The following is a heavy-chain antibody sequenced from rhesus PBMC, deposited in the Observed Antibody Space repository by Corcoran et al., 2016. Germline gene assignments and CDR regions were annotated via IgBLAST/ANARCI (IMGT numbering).Heavy chain of an antibody. D-gene: IGHD6-25*01. CDR1: GGSISSSY. V-gene: IGHV4-169*01. CDR2: IYGSGSST. Sequence: QLQLQESGPGLVKPSETLSVTCAVSGGSISSSYWSWIRQAPGKGLELIGFIYGSGSSTNYNPSPKSRVTLSVDTSKNQLSLKLGSVTTADTAVYYCAKTGSGYSGSWNLFDYWGQGVLVTVSS. CDR3: AKTGSGYSGSWNLFDY. J-gene: IGHJ4*01.